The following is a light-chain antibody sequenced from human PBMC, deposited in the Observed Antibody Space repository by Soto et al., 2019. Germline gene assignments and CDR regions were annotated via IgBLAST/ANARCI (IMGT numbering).Light chain of an antibody. Sequence: DIQMTQSPSTVSASVGDRVTITCRASQRISTWLAWYQQKPGKAPELLIYSASYLQSGGPSRFSGSGSGTDFTRTISSLQPDDFATDYCQQYNSLPYTFGQGTRLE. CDR3: QQYNSLPYT. V-gene: IGKV1-12*01. CDR2: SAS. CDR1: QRISTW. J-gene: IGKJ2*01.